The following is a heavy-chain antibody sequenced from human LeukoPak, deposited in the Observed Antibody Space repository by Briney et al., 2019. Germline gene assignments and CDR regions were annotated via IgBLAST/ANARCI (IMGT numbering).Heavy chain of an antibody. D-gene: IGHD1-26*01. Sequence: GGSLRLSCAASGFTFSSYWMHWVRQAPGKGPVWVSHINGDGSVTGYADSVKGRFTISRDNAKNTLYLQMSSLRAEDPAVYYCARNPWRGSTGDYYYYMDVWGKGTTVTISS. CDR1: GFTFSSYW. V-gene: IGHV3-74*01. J-gene: IGHJ6*03. CDR2: INGDGSVT. CDR3: ARNPWRGSTGDYYYYMDV.